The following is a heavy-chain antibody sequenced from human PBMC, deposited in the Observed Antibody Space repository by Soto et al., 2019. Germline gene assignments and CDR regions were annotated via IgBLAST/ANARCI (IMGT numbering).Heavy chain of an antibody. CDR3: ARTRVVVSAYPYYYGMDV. Sequence: SVKVSCKTSGGTFSNDIITWVRQAPGQGLEWMGRIIPLLDTTNYAQKFQGRVTITADESSSTANMELSSLRSEDTAVYYCARTRVVVSAYPYYYGMDVWGQGTTVTVSS. CDR2: IIPLLDTT. J-gene: IGHJ6*02. V-gene: IGHV1-69*08. D-gene: IGHD2-15*01. CDR1: GGTFSNDI.